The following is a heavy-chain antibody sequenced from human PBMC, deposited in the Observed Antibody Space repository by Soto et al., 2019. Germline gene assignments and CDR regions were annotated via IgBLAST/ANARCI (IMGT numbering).Heavy chain of an antibody. CDR2: IKSKTDGGTT. CDR3: ATSLIDVVPNWFDP. J-gene: IGHJ5*02. D-gene: IGHD3-16*02. CDR1: GFTFSNAW. V-gene: IGHV3-15*01. Sequence: PGGSLRLSCAASGFTFSNAWMSWVRQAPGKGLEWVGRIKSKTDGGTTDYAAPVKGRFTISRDDSKNTLYLQMNSLKTEDTAVYYCATSLIDVVPNWFDPWGQGTLVTVSS.